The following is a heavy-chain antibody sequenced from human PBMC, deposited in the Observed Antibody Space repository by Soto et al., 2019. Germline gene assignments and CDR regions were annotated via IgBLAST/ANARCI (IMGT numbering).Heavy chain of an antibody. V-gene: IGHV4-30-2*01. CDR3: ARGHYYYAMDV. CDR2: ISHGGSP. Sequence: SETLSLTCAVSGGSVSSGVFSWNWIRQPPGQGLEWIGYISHGGSPHYTPSLRSRVSISVDRSTNVISLNLTSMTPADTAVYFCARGHYYYAMDVWGLGTTVTVS. CDR1: GGSVSSGVFS. J-gene: IGHJ6*02.